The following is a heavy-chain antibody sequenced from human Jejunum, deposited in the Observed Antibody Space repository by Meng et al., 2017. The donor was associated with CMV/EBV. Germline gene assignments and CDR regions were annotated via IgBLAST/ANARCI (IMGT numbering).Heavy chain of an antibody. D-gene: IGHD6-13*01. CDR3: AREYSNSWHLDALDI. V-gene: IGHV3-53*01. J-gene: IGHJ3*02. CDR1: VSSNY. CDR2: IWSGGGGGST. Sequence: VSSNYMSWVHQAPGKGLEWVSVIWSGGGGGSTYYAESVKGRYTISRNNSKDTLYLKMNGLRAENTAVYYCAREYSNSWHLDALDIWGQGTMVTVSS.